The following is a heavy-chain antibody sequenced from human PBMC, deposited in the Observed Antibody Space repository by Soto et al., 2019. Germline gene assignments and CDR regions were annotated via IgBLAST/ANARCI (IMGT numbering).Heavy chain of an antibody. CDR2: ISYDGSNK. CDR1: GFTFSSYG. Sequence: WVLRLSCAASGFTFSSYGMHWVRQAPGQGLEWVAVISYDGSNKKYVDSVKGRFSISRDNSKNTVYLQMNSLRAEDSGVYYCAKDPLLDYWGQGTLVTVSS. V-gene: IGHV3-30*18. D-gene: IGHD2-15*01. CDR3: AKDPLLDY. J-gene: IGHJ4*02.